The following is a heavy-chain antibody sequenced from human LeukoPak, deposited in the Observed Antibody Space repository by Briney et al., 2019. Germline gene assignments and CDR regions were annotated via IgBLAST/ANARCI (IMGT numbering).Heavy chain of an antibody. CDR3: VKAAPGPHDAFDI. V-gene: IGHV4-59*08. Sequence: PSEALSLTCTVSGDSISSYYWSWIRQPPGKGLEWIANIHYSGTTNYNPSLKSRVTISIDTSKNQFSLRLSSVTATDTAVYYCVKAAPGPHDAFDIWGQGTMATVSS. CDR1: GDSISSYY. CDR2: IHYSGTT. D-gene: IGHD6-13*01. J-gene: IGHJ3*02.